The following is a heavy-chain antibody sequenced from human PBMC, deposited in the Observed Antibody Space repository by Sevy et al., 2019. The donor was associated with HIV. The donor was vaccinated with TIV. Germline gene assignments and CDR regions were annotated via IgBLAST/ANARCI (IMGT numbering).Heavy chain of an antibody. Sequence: GGYLRLSCAASGFAFYDYSMSWIRQAPGKGLEWVGTLSFGGGKINYADSVKGRFTISRDNSKNSFYLQMDNLRVEDTALYYCAREGCTRPHDYWGQGTRVTVSS. D-gene: IGHD2-8*01. J-gene: IGHJ4*02. V-gene: IGHV3-23*01. CDR1: GFAFYDYS. CDR3: AREGCTRPHDY. CDR2: LSFGGGKI.